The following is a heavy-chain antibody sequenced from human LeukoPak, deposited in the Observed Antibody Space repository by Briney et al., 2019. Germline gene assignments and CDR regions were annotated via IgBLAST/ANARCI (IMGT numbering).Heavy chain of an antibody. CDR1: GYTFTSYA. CDR2: INTNTGNP. V-gene: IGHV7-4-1*02. CDR3: ARCRGGDCYSDPHYYYYYGMDV. Sequence: ASVRVSCKASGYTFTSYAMNWVRQAPGQGLEWMGWINTNTGNPTYAQGFTGRFVFSLDTSVSTAYLQISSLKAEDTAVYYCARCRGGDCYSDPHYYYYYGMDVWGQGTTVTVSS. J-gene: IGHJ6*02. D-gene: IGHD2-21*02.